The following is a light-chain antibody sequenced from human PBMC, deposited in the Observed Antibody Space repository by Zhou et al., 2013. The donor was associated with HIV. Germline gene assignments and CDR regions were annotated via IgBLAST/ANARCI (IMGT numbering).Light chain of an antibody. Sequence: EIVLTQSPAVLSLSPGERATLSCTTSQTISSSYLAWYQQRPGQAPRLLIYRASDRATGIPDRFSGSGSGTDFSLTITRLEPEDSATYFCQHSGTPRYTFGQGTKLEIK. J-gene: IGKJ2*01. CDR3: QHSGTPRYT. V-gene: IGKV3-20*01. CDR1: QTISSSY. CDR2: RAS.